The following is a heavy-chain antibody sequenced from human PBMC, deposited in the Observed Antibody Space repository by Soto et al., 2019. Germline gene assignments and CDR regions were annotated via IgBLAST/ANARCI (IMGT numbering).Heavy chain of an antibody. CDR3: VRGDKGGFDL. D-gene: IGHD2-21*02. Sequence: EVQLVESEGGLVQRGGSLRLSCAASGFTFNYYWMHWVRQAPGQGLVWVSHIHSDGSTTTYADSVKGRFTISRDNAKNTLYLQMNSLRAVDTAVYYCVRGDKGGFDLWGQGTTVTVSS. J-gene: IGHJ3*01. V-gene: IGHV3-74*01. CDR2: IHSDGSTT. CDR1: GFTFNYYW.